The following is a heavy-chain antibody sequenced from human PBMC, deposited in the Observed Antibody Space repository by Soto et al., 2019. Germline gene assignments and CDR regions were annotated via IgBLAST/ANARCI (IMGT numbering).Heavy chain of an antibody. CDR2: ISIRGDNT. CDR3: AREIFGVAGRAFDI. Sequence: GSLSLSCAASGFTFSNYGMSWVRQAPGEGLEWVSLISIRGDNTYYTDSVRGRFTVSRDDSKSTLYLQMNILRAEDTAVFYCAREIFGVAGRAFDIWGQGTMVTVSS. V-gene: IGHV3-23*01. CDR1: GFTFSNYG. D-gene: IGHD3-3*01. J-gene: IGHJ3*02.